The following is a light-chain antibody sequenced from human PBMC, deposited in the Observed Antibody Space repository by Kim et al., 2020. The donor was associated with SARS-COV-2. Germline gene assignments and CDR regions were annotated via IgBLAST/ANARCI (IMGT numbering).Light chain of an antibody. CDR3: QHYGSSPWT. CDR2: GVS. J-gene: IGKJ1*01. V-gene: IGKV3-20*01. CDR1: QSVSSS. Sequence: EIVLTQSPGTLSLSPGERATLSCRASQSVSSSLAWYQQKPGQAPRLLIYGVSSRATGIPDRFSGSGSGTDFTLTISRLEPEDFAVYYCQHYGSSPWTFGQGTKVDIK.